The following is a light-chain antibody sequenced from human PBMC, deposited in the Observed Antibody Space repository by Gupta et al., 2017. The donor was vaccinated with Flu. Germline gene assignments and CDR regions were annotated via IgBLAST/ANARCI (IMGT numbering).Light chain of an antibody. CDR3: QQYNSYSIT. J-gene: IGKJ5*01. V-gene: IGKV1-5*03. CDR1: PSISSW. Sequence: DSQMTQSPSTLHASVGDRVTITCRASPSISSWLAWYQQKPGKAPKLLIYKASSLESGVPSRFGGSGSGTEFTLTISSLQPDDFATYYCQQYNSYSITFSQGTRLEIK. CDR2: KAS.